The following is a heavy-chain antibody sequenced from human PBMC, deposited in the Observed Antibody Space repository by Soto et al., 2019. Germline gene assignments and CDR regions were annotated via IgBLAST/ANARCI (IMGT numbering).Heavy chain of an antibody. Sequence: SETLSLTCTVSGGSISSYYWSWIRQPPGKGLEWIGYIYYSGSTNYNPSLKSRVTISVDTSKNQFSLKLSSVTAADTAVYYCARMTTVIMVVDYWGQGPLVTVSS. J-gene: IGHJ4*02. D-gene: IGHD4-17*01. CDR2: IYYSGST. CDR1: GGSISSYY. CDR3: ARMTTVIMVVDY. V-gene: IGHV4-59*01.